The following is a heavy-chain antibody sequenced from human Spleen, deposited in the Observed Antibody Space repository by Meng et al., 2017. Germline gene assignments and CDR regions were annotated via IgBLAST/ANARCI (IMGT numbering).Heavy chain of an antibody. J-gene: IGHJ4*02. Sequence: QVQLVQSGAEGKKSGGPVKVSCKASGYTFTGYSMHWIRQAPGQWLEWMGRINPDSGTNYAQRFQGRVTLTWDTSISTAYMDLSSLRSDDTAMYYCAKDLSGSIDYWGQGTLVTVSS. V-gene: IGHV1-2*06. CDR2: INPDSGT. CDR3: AKDLSGSIDY. D-gene: IGHD2/OR15-2a*01. CDR1: GYTFTGYS.